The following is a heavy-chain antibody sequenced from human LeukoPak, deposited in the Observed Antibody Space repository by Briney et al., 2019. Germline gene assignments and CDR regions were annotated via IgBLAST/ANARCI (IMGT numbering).Heavy chain of an antibody. Sequence: ASVKVSCKASGYTFTGYYMHWVRQAPGQGLEWMGWINPNSGGTNYAQKFQGWVTMARDTSISTAYMELSRLRSDDTAVYYCARELGDKWLAYFDYWGQGTLVTVSS. CDR3: ARELGDKWLAYFDY. CDR2: INPNSGGT. V-gene: IGHV1-2*04. D-gene: IGHD6-19*01. CDR1: GYTFTGYY. J-gene: IGHJ4*02.